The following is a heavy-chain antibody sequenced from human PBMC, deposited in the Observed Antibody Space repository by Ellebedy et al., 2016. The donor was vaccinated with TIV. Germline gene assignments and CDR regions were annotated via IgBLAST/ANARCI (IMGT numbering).Heavy chain of an antibody. Sequence: ASVKVSXKASRYTFTSYYMHWVRQAPGQGLEWMGIINPSGGSTSYAQKFQGRVTMTRDTSTSTVYMELSSLRSEDTAVYYCARFSSTGDIYTDYWGQGTLVTVSS. CDR3: ARFSSTGDIYTDY. D-gene: IGHD3-9*01. V-gene: IGHV1-46*03. CDR1: RYTFTSYY. CDR2: INPSGGST. J-gene: IGHJ4*02.